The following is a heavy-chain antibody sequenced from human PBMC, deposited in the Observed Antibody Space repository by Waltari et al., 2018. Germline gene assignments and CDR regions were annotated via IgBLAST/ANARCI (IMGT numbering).Heavy chain of an antibody. CDR3: AKVPLSSSWYFDY. J-gene: IGHJ4*02. V-gene: IGHV3-23*04. D-gene: IGHD6-13*01. CDR2: ISGSVGST. CDR1: GFTFSSYA. Sequence: EVQLVESGGGLVQPGGSLRLSCAASGFTFSSYAMSWVRQAPGKGLEWVPAISGSVGSTYYADSGKGRFTISRDNSKNTLYLQRNSLRAEDTAVYYCAKVPLSSSWYFDYWGQGTLVTVSS.